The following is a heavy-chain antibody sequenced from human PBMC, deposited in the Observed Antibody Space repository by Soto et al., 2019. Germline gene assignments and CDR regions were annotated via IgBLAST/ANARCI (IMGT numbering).Heavy chain of an antibody. V-gene: IGHV4-61*01. J-gene: IGHJ5*02. CDR1: GGSVSSGSYY. CDR3: ARDRYDSGNWFDP. Sequence: QVQLQESGPGLVKPSETLSLTCTVSGGSVSSGSYYWSWIRQPPGKGLEWIGYIYYSGSTNYNPSLKSRVTISVDTSKNQFSLELSSVTAADTAVYYCARDRYDSGNWFDPWGQGTLVTVSS. CDR2: IYYSGST. D-gene: IGHD3-22*01.